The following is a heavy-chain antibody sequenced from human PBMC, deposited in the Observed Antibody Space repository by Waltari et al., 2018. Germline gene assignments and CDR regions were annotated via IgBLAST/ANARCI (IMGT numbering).Heavy chain of an antibody. CDR1: GFTFSSYA. CDR3: AKDHHSSSWYIGYYFDY. J-gene: IGHJ4*02. V-gene: IGHV3-23*01. Sequence: EVQLLESGGGLVQPGGSLRLYCPASGFTFSSYAMSWVRKAPGKGLEWVSAISGSGGSTYYADSVKGRFTISRDNSKNTLYLQMNSLRAEDTAVYYCAKDHHSSSWYIGYYFDYWGQGTLVTVSS. CDR2: ISGSGGST. D-gene: IGHD6-13*01.